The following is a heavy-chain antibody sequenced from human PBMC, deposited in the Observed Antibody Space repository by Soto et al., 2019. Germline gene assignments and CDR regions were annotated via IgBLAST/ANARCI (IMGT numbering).Heavy chain of an antibody. CDR1: GDSVSSNSAA. D-gene: IGHD6-19*01. J-gene: IGHJ3*02. CDR3: AREGQRAVAGTSVEGVFDI. Sequence: SQTLSLTCAISGDSVSSNSAAWNWIRQSPSRGLEWLGRTYYRSKWYNDYAVSVKSRITINPDTSKNQFSLQLNSVTPEDTAVYYCAREGQRAVAGTSVEGVFDIWGQGTMVTVSS. V-gene: IGHV6-1*01. CDR2: TYYRSKWYN.